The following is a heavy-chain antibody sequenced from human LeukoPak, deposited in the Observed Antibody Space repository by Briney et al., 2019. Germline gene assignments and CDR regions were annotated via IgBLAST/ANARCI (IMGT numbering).Heavy chain of an antibody. J-gene: IGHJ2*01. Sequence: SETLSLTCTVSGGSISSYYWSWIRQPAGKGLEWIGRIYTSGSTNYNPSLKSRVTMSVDASKNQFSLKLSSVTAADTAVYYCARGLQGSGSYYRYWYFDLWGRGTLVTVSS. D-gene: IGHD3-10*01. CDR3: ARGLQGSGSYYRYWYFDL. CDR2: IYTSGST. V-gene: IGHV4-4*07. CDR1: GGSISSYY.